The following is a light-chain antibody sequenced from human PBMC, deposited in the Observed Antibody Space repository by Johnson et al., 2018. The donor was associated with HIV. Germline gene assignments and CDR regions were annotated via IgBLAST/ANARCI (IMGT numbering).Light chain of an antibody. J-gene: IGLJ1*01. V-gene: IGLV1-51*02. CDR3: GTWDSSLSVYV. CDR2: ENN. Sequence: QSVLTQPPSVSAAPGQKVTISCSGSSSNIGNNYVSWYQHLPGTAPKLLIYENNKRPSGIPDRFSGSKSGTSATLGITGLQTGDEADYYCGTWDSSLSVYVFGTATKVTVL. CDR1: SSNIGNNY.